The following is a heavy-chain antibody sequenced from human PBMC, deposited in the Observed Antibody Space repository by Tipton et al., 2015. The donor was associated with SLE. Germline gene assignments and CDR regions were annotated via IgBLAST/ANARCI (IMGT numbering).Heavy chain of an antibody. D-gene: IGHD3-3*01. CDR3: VRSSGYYIDF. CDR1: GGSFSGYY. CDR2: INHSGNT. V-gene: IGHV4-34*01. J-gene: IGHJ4*02. Sequence: LRLSCAVYGGSFSGYYWTWIRQPPGEGLEWIGEINHSGNTNYSPSLKSRVIMPVDTSKNQFSLRLDSLTAADTAIYYCVRSSGYYIDFWGQGTLVTVSS.